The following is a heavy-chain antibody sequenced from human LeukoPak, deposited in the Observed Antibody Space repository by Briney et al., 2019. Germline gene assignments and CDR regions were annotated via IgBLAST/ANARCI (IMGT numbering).Heavy chain of an antibody. Sequence: ASVKVSCKASGYTFTGYYIHWVRQAPGQGLEWMGRINPNSGGTNYAQKFQGRVTMTRDTSISTAYMDLSGLTSDDTAVYYCASPRWLHRRAFDVWGQGTMVTVSS. CDR3: ASPRWLHRRAFDV. CDR1: GYTFTGYY. CDR2: INPNSGGT. V-gene: IGHV1-2*06. D-gene: IGHD5-24*01. J-gene: IGHJ3*01.